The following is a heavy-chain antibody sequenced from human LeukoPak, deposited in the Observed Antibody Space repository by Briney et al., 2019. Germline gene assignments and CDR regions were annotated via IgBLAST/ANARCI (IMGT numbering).Heavy chain of an antibody. CDR2: ITARGSPI. D-gene: IGHD3-22*01. J-gene: IGHJ3*02. Sequence: GGSLRLSCAASGFTFSDYYMGWIRQAPGKGLEWVSYITARGSPIYYADSLKGRFTMSRDNAKKSLYLQMNSLRAEDTAVYYCARAKYDSSGYYYSGFDIWGQGTMVTVSS. CDR3: ARAKYDSSGYYYSGFDI. CDR1: GFTFSDYY. V-gene: IGHV3-11*04.